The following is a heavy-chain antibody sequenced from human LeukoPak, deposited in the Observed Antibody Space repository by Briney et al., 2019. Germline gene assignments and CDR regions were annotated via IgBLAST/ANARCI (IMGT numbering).Heavy chain of an antibody. CDR1: GYTFTDYY. D-gene: IGHD1-1*01. V-gene: IGHV1-2*02. CDR2: INPKSGGT. Sequence: ASVKVSCKASGYTFTDYYMHWVRQAPGQGLEWMGWINPKSGGTNYAQKFQGRVSMTRDTPISTAYMELSRLTSDDTAVYHCARATGFDYWGQGTLVTVSS. J-gene: IGHJ4*02. CDR3: ARATGFDY.